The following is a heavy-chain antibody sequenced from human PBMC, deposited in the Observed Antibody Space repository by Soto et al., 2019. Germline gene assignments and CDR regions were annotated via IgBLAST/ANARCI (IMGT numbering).Heavy chain of an antibody. J-gene: IGHJ6*03. D-gene: IGHD2-2*01. CDR1: GGSISSYY. V-gene: IGHV4-59*08. Sequence: SETLSLTCTVSGGSISSYYWSWIRQPPGKGLEWIGYIYYSGSTNYNPSLKSRVTISVDTSKNQFSLKLSSVTAADTAVYYCARHPATYCRSTSCYYYYYYMDVWGKGTTVTVSS. CDR2: IYYSGST. CDR3: ARHPATYCRSTSCYYYYYYMDV.